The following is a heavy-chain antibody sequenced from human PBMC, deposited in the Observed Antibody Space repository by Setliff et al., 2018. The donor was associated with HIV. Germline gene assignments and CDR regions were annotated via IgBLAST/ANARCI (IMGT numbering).Heavy chain of an antibody. CDR1: GFSFDDYA. CDR2: ISWHSGSV. CDR3: ARAPYARSNWFDP. J-gene: IGHJ5*02. V-gene: IGHV3-9*01. Sequence: GGSLRLSCAASGFSFDDYAMHWVRQVPGKGLEWVSSISWHSGSVAYADSVKGRFTISRDIAENSLYLQMNSLRAEDTAVYYCARAPYARSNWFDPWGQGTLVTVSS. D-gene: IGHD4-17*01.